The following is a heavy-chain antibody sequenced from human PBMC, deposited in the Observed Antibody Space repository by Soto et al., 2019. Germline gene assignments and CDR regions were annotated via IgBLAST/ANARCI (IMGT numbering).Heavy chain of an antibody. J-gene: IGHJ4*02. CDR2: MNQDGSDK. CDR3: ARGGGNFDQ. V-gene: IGHV3-7*04. D-gene: IGHD3-16*01. Sequence: EVQLVESGGGLVQPGGSLRLTCAASGFTVSKYWMSWVRQTSGKGLEWVANMNQDGSDKNYVDSVKGRFTISRDTAKNSLYLQMNSRRADDTAVYYCARGGGNFDQWGQGTLVTVSS. CDR1: GFTVSKYW.